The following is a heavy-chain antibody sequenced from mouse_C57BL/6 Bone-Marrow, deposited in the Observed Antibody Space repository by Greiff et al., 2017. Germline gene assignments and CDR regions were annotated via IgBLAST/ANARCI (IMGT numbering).Heavy chain of an antibody. V-gene: IGHV5-9-1*02. D-gene: IGHD2-1*01. J-gene: IGHJ1*03. CDR2: ISSGGDYI. CDR3: TAVYYGNPWYFDV. CDR1: GFTFSSYA. Sequence: EVQGVESGEGLVKPGGSLKLSCAASGFTFSSYAMSWVRQTPEKRLELVAYISSGGDYIYYADTVKGRFTISRDNARNTLYLQMSSLKSEDTAMYYCTAVYYGNPWYFDVWGTGTTVTVSS.